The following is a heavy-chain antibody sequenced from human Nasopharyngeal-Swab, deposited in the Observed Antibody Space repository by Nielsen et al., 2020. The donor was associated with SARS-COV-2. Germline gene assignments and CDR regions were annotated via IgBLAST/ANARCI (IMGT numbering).Heavy chain of an antibody. V-gene: IGHV3-30*18. J-gene: IGHJ4*02. CDR1: GFTFSSYG. CDR3: AKDRAFCSTSCYFYDY. CDR2: ISYDGSNK. Sequence: GGSLRLSCAASGFTFSSYGMHWVRQAPGKGLEWVAVISYDGSNKYYADSVKGRFTISRDNSKNTLYLQMNSLRAEDTAVYYCAKDRAFCSTSCYFYDYWGKGTLVTVSS. D-gene: IGHD2-2*01.